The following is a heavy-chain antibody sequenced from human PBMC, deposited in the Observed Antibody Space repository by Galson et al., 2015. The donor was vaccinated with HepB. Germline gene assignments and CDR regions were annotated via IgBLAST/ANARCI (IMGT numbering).Heavy chain of an antibody. CDR2: IIPILGIA. CDR3: ARDNPCSSTSCYPYYYYGMDV. CDR1: GGTFSSYT. D-gene: IGHD2-2*01. J-gene: IGHJ6*02. Sequence: SVKVSCKASGGTFSSYTISWVRQAPGQGLEWMGRIIPILGIANYAQKFQGRVTITADKPTSTAYMELSSLRSEDTAVYYCARDNPCSSTSCYPYYYYGMDVWGQGTTVTVSS. V-gene: IGHV1-69*04.